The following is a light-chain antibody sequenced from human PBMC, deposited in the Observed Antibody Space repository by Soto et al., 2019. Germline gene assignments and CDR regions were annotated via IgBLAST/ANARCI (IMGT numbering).Light chain of an antibody. CDR2: GNS. CDR1: SSNIGAGYD. J-gene: IGLJ3*02. CDR3: QSYDSSLSGWV. V-gene: IGLV1-40*01. Sequence: QSVLTQPPSVSGAPGQRVTISCTGSSSNIGAGYDVHWYQQLPGTAPKLPIYGNSNRPSGVPDRFSGSKSGTSASLAITGLQAEDEADYYCQSYDSSLSGWVFGGGTKVTV.